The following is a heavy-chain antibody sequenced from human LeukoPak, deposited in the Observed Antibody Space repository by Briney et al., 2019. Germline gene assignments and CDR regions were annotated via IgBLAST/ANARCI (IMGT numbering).Heavy chain of an antibody. V-gene: IGHV3-23*01. CDR2: VSGSGGSA. CDR3: AKDFSSTSYFYDDAFDI. D-gene: IGHD2-2*01. CDR1: GLTFSSYD. Sequence: GESLRLSCAASGLTFSSYDMSWVRQAPGKGLEWVSIVSGSGGSAYYADSVKGRFTISRDNSKNTLYLQMNSLRAEDTAVYYCAKDFSSTSYFYDDAFDIWGQGTMVTVSS. J-gene: IGHJ3*02.